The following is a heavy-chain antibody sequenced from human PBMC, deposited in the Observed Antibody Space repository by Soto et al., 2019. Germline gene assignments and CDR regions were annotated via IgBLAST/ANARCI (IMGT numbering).Heavy chain of an antibody. CDR1: GFTFNSYS. J-gene: IGHJ6*02. D-gene: IGHD5-18*01. V-gene: IGHV3-48*02. CDR3: ARARIQLWSYYYYGMDV. Sequence: LRLSCAASGFTFNSYSMNWVRQAPGKGLEWVSYISSSSSTIYYADSVKGRFTISRDNAKNSLYLQMNSLRDEDTAVYYCARARIQLWSYYYYGMDVWGQGTTVTVSS. CDR2: ISSSSSTI.